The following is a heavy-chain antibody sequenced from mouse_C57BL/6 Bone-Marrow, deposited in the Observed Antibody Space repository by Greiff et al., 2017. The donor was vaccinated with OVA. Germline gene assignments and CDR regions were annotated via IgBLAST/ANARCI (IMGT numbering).Heavy chain of an antibody. CDR1: GYSFTDYN. CDR2: INPNYGTT. D-gene: IGHD1-1*01. CDR3: ARSYYYGSSYDWYFDV. Sequence: LVESGPELVKPGASVKISCKASGYSFTDYNMNWVKQSNGKSLEWIGVINPNYGTTSYNQKFKGKAILTVDQSSSTAYMQLNSLTSEDSAVYYCARSYYYGSSYDWYFDVWGTGTTVTVSS. J-gene: IGHJ1*03. V-gene: IGHV1-39*01.